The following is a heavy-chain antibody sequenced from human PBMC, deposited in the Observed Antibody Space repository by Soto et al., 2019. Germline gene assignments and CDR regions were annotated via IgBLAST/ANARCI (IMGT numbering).Heavy chain of an antibody. J-gene: IGHJ4*02. D-gene: IGHD6-19*01. CDR2: ISSVSSTI. CDR1: GFTFSSYS. Sequence: GGSLRLSCAASGFTFSSYSMNLIRQAPGKGLEWVSYISSVSSTIYYADSVKGRITTSRDNAKNSLYLQMNSLRDEDTAVYYCARDYGSSGWYDYWGQGTLVTVSS. V-gene: IGHV3-48*02. CDR3: ARDYGSSGWYDY.